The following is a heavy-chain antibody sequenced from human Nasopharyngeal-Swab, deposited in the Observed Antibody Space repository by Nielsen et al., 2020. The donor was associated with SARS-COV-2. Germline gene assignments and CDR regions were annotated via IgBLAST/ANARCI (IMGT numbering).Heavy chain of an antibody. V-gene: IGHV1-18*01. CDR3: ASPTYCSSTSCPYGMDV. Sequence: ASVNVSCKASGYTFTSSGISWVRQAPGQGLEWMGWISAYNGNTNYAQKLQGRVTMTTDTSTSTAYMELRSLRSDDTAVYYCASPTYCSSTSCPYGMDVWGQGTTVTVSS. D-gene: IGHD2-2*01. CDR1: GYTFTSSG. J-gene: IGHJ6*02. CDR2: ISAYNGNT.